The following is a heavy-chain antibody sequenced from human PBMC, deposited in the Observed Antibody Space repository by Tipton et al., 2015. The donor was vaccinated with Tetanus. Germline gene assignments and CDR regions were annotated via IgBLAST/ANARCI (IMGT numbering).Heavy chain of an antibody. CDR2: IGPSSTTI. V-gene: IGHV3-11*04. J-gene: IGHJ5*02. D-gene: IGHD6-13*01. CDR1: GVSISSGDYC. CDR3: ARAAYSSTPDR. Sequence: LSLTCTVSGVSISSGDYCWSWIRQPPGKGLEWVLYIGPSSTTIYYADFVKGRFTISRDNAQNSLYLQMNSLGDEDTAVYYCARAAYSSTPDRWGQGTLVTVSS.